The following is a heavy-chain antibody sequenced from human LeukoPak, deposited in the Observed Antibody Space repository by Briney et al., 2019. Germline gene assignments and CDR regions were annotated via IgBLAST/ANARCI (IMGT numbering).Heavy chain of an antibody. CDR1: GFTFSSYG. V-gene: IGHV3-30*02. D-gene: IGHD2-2*01. CDR3: AKPVVPAAMIPDAFDI. J-gene: IGHJ3*02. CDR2: IRYDGSNK. Sequence: PGGSLRLSCAASGFTFSSYGMHWVRQAPGKGLECVAFIRYDGSNKYYADSVKGRFTISRDNSKNRLYLQMNSLRAEDTAVYYCAKPVVPAAMIPDAFDIWGQGTMVTVSS.